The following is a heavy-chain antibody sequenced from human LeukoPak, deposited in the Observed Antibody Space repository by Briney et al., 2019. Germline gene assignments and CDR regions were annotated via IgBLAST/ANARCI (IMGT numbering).Heavy chain of an antibody. CDR2: INTDGSYT. V-gene: IGHV3-74*01. CDR3: AMDMTGYYDY. D-gene: IGHD3-9*01. CDR1: GFAFSSYW. Sequence: GGSLRLSCAASGFAFSSYWIHWVRQAPGKGLVWVARINTDGSYTSYAESVKGRFTISRDNAKNTLFLRMNSVRADDTAVYHCAMDMTGYYDYWGQGTLVTVSS. J-gene: IGHJ4*02.